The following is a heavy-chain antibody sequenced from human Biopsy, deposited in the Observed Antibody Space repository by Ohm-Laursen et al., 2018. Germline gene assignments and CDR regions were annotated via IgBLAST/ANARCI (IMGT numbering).Heavy chain of an antibody. Sequence: SETLSLTWTVSGGSIKSYYWNWIRQSPGKGLEWIGFIYYTGHTNYNPSLKSRATISVDTSKNQFSLKVISATAADTAVYYCARGGFGLDGYNSPWGRGTLVIVSS. V-gene: IGHV4-59*01. CDR2: IYYTGHT. J-gene: IGHJ5*02. CDR1: GGSIKSYY. D-gene: IGHD5-24*01. CDR3: ARGGFGLDGYNSP.